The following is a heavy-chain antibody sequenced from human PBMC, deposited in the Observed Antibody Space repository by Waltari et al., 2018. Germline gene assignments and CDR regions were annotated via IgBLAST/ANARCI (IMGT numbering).Heavy chain of an antibody. V-gene: IGHV3-15*01. CDR2: SKSKIDGGTT. CDR1: GFTFSKIW. Sequence: EVQLVESGGNLVKAGGSLRLSCEVSGFTFSKIWLSWVRQAPGKGLGWVGRSKSKIDGGTTDYAEPVSGRVRISRDDSKNMFYLEMDSLKTEDTAVYFCAGGPGTYWSGLLDYWGPGTLVTVSS. J-gene: IGHJ4*02. D-gene: IGHD3-3*01. CDR3: AGGPGTYWSGLLDY.